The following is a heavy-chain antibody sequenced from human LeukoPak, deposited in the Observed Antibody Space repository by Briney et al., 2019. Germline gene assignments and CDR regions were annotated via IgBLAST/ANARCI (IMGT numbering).Heavy chain of an antibody. V-gene: IGHV4-34*01. D-gene: IGHD5-12*01. CDR1: GGSFSGYY. CDR2: INHSGGT. J-gene: IGHJ4*02. CDR3: ASGTSGYAYEDYFDY. Sequence: SETLSLTCAVYGGSFSGYYWSWIRQPPGKGLEWIGEINHSGGTIYNPSLKSRVTISLDTSKNQFSLKLSSVTAADTAVYYCASGTSGYAYEDYFDYWGQGTLVTVSS.